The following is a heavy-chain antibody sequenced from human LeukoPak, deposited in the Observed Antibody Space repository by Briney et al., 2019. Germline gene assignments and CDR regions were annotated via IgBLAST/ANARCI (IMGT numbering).Heavy chain of an antibody. CDR2: ISGSGGST. Sequence: GGSLRLSCAASGFTFSDYAVSWVRQAPGKGLEWVSAISGSGGSTYYADSVKGRFTISRDNSKNTLYLQMNSLRAEDTAVYYCAKVSGWNYYYYMDVWGKGTTVTVSS. V-gene: IGHV3-23*01. CDR1: GFTFSDYA. CDR3: AKVSGWNYYYYMDV. J-gene: IGHJ6*03. D-gene: IGHD6-19*01.